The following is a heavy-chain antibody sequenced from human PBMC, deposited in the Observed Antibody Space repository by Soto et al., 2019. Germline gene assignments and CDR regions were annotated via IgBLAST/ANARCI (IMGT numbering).Heavy chain of an antibody. J-gene: IGHJ4*02. Sequence: SETLSLTCTVSGASVSSGNYYWSWIRQPPGKDLEWIGHIYDSGNMCYKSSLESRVTMSVDTSKNQFSLKMTSVTAADTAMYYCARSDIVLVPSSTGALDYWGQGIQVTVS. V-gene: IGHV4-30-4*01. D-gene: IGHD2-2*01. CDR3: ARSDIVLVPSSTGALDY. CDR1: GASVSSGNYY. CDR2: IYDSGNM.